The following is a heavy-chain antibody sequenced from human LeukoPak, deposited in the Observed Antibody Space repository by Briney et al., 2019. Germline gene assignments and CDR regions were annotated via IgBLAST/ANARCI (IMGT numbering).Heavy chain of an antibody. Sequence: SETLSLTCAVSGGSISSSSYYWGWIRQPPGKGLEWIGSIYYSGSTYYNPSLKSRVSISVHTSKNQFSLKLRSVTAADTAVYYCARPVPSRLGWFDPWGQGTLVTVSS. J-gene: IGHJ5*02. CDR3: ARPVPSRLGWFDP. D-gene: IGHD1-1*01. V-gene: IGHV4-39*01. CDR2: IYYSGST. CDR1: GGSISSSSYY.